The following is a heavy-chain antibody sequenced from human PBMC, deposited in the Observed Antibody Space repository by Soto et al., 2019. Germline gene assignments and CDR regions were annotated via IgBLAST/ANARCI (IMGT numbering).Heavy chain of an antibody. Sequence: QLQLQESGSGLIKPSQTLSLTCAVSGGSTSTSDYTWSWIRQPPGRGLEWIGSVYHSGATHYMPSLKNRLTMPLDKSKNQFSLDLTSVTAADTAVYYCVRERTIFGVAPGGGVDVWGQGTTVTVSS. CDR2: VYHSGAT. V-gene: IGHV4-30-2*01. CDR1: GGSTSTSDYT. J-gene: IGHJ6*02. D-gene: IGHD3-3*01. CDR3: VRERTIFGVAPGGGVDV.